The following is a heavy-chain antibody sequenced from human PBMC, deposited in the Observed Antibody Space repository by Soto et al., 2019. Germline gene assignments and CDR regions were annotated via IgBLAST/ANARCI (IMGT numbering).Heavy chain of an antibody. Sequence: GGSLRLSCAASGFTFSTYWMHWVRQAPGKGLVWVSLISSDGTTTNYADSVKGRFTISRDNAKSTLYLQMNSLRAEDTAVYFCVRDRGGPDSFDAWGQGTMVSVSS. CDR3: VRDRGGPDSFDA. J-gene: IGHJ3*01. CDR2: ISSDGTTT. D-gene: IGHD3-16*01. CDR1: GFTFSTYW. V-gene: IGHV3-74*01.